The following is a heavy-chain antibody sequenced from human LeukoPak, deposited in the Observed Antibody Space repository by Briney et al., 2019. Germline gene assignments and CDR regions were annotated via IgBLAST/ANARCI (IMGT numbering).Heavy chain of an antibody. V-gene: IGHV3-33*01. CDR2: IRYDGSKK. CDR1: GFTFSSHG. D-gene: IGHD6-19*01. CDR3: AREDSSGWYTAY. J-gene: IGHJ4*02. Sequence: GRSLRLSCAASGFTFSSHGMHWVRQAPGKGLEWVATIRYDGSKKWYAESVRGRFTISRDDSKNTLFLQMNNLRVEDTAVYYCAREDSSGWYTAYWGQGTLVTVSS.